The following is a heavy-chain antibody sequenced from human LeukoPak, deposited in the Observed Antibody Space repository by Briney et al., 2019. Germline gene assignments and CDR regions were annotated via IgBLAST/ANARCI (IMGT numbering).Heavy chain of an antibody. CDR2: ISYDGSNK. Sequence: GRSLRLSCAASGFTFSSYGMHWVRQAPGKGLEWVAVISYDGSNKYYADSVKGRFTISRDNSKNTLYLQMSSLRAEDTAVYYCATGDIVVVPAATFWGQGTLVTVSS. CDR1: GFTFSSYG. V-gene: IGHV3-30*03. J-gene: IGHJ4*02. CDR3: ATGDIVVVPAATF. D-gene: IGHD2-2*01.